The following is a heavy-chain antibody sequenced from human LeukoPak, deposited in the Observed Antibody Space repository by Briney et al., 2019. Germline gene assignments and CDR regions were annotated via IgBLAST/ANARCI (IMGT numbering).Heavy chain of an antibody. V-gene: IGHV3-23*01. CDR3: AKEGNGGYYFHY. CDR1: GFTFSTYG. D-gene: IGHD4-23*01. J-gene: IGHJ4*02. Sequence: PGGSPLRFCAASGFTFSTYGMSWVRQAPGKGLEWVLAMSGSAGSTYYEDAVKGRFTISRDNSKNTLYLQMNSLRAEDTAVYYCAKEGNGGYYFHYWGQGTVDTVSS. CDR2: MSGSAGST.